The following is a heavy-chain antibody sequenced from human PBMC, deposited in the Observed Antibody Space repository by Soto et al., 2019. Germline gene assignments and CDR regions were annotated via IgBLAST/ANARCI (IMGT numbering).Heavy chain of an antibody. CDR1: GYTFTSYG. Sequence: ASVKVSCKASGYTFTSYGISWVRQAPGQGLEWMGWISAYNDNTNYAQKLQGRVTMTTDTSTSTAYMELRSLRSDDTAVYYCARVKRRYDFWSGYSPYYYYYGMDVWGQGTTVTVSS. D-gene: IGHD3-3*01. J-gene: IGHJ6*02. V-gene: IGHV1-18*01. CDR3: ARVKRRYDFWSGYSPYYYYYGMDV. CDR2: ISAYNDNT.